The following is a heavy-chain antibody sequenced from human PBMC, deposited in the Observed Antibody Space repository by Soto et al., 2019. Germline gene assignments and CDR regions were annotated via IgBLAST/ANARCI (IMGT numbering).Heavy chain of an antibody. Sequence: QVQLQQWGAGLLKPSETLSLTCAVYGGSFSGYYWSWIRQPPGKGLEWIGEINHSGSTNYNPSLKSRVTISVDTSKNQFSLKLSSVTAADTAVYYCARGPESGYYYDSSGAFDIWGQGTMVTVS. D-gene: IGHD3-22*01. V-gene: IGHV4-34*01. CDR1: GGSFSGYY. CDR3: ARGPESGYYYDSSGAFDI. J-gene: IGHJ3*02. CDR2: INHSGST.